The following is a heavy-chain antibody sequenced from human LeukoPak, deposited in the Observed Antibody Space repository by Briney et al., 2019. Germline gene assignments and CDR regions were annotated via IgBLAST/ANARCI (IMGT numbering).Heavy chain of an antibody. CDR1: GGTFISYA. CDR3: ARVSIAARPRWFDP. V-gene: IGHV1-69*04. J-gene: IGHJ5*02. CDR2: IIPILGIA. Sequence: AASVKVSFKASGGTFISYAISWVRQAPGQGLEWMGRIIPILGIANYAQKFQGRVTITADKSTSTAYMELSSLRSEDTAVYYCARVSIAARPRWFDPWGQGTLVTVSS. D-gene: IGHD6-6*01.